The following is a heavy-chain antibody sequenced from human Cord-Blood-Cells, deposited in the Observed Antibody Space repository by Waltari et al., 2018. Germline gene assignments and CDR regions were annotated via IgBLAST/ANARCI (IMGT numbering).Heavy chain of an antibody. CDR1: GGSISRAGYS. D-gene: IGHD5-18*01. J-gene: IGHJ3*02. CDR2: IYHSGST. Sequence: QLQLQESGSGLVKPSQTLSLTCPVSGGSISRAGYSWSWIPQPPGKGLEWIGYIYHSGSTYYNPSLKSRVTISVDRSKNQFSLKLSSVTAADTAVYYCARDNRGYSYGDAFDIWGQGTMVTVSS. CDR3: ARDNRGYSYGDAFDI. V-gene: IGHV4-30-2*01.